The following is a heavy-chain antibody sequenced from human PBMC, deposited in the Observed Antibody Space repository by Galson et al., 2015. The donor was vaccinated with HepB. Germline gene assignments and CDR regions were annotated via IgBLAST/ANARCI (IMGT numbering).Heavy chain of an antibody. D-gene: IGHD2/OR15-2a*01. CDR3: ARSGYYFNFDY. J-gene: IGHJ4*02. V-gene: IGHV3-30*03. Sequence: SLRLSCAASGFTFDTYGMHWVRQAPGKGLEWVAVISDDGTNNDYADSVRGRFTISRDNSKNTLYLQMNSLRPEGTAVYYCARSGYYFNFDYWGQGTLVTVSS. CDR1: GFTFDTYG. CDR2: ISDDGTNN.